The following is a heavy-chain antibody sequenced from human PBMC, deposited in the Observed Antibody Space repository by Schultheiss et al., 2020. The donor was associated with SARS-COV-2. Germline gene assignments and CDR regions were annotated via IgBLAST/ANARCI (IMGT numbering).Heavy chain of an antibody. J-gene: IGHJ4*02. D-gene: IGHD4-23*01. CDR2: ISYDGSNK. Sequence: GGSLRLSCAASGFTFSSYGMHWVRQAPGKGLEWVAVISYDGSNKYYADSVKGRFTISRDNSKNTLYLQMNSLRAEDTAVYYCARDWATVADYWGQGTLVTVSS. V-gene: IGHV3-30*03. CDR1: GFTFSSYG. CDR3: ARDWATVADY.